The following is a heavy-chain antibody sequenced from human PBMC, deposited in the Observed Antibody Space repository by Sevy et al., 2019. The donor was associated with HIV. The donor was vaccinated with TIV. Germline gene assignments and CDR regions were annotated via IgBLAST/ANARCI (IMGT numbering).Heavy chain of an antibody. CDR3: ARIKGASSSYAMDV. J-gene: IGHJ6*02. V-gene: IGHV3-53*01. D-gene: IGHD2-2*01. Sequence: GGCLRLSCVASGLTVGSLSINWVRQAPGKGLEWASLIYSAGTTFYSDSVKGRFTISRDNSNNTLDLQMNSLRAEDTAIYYCARIKGASSSYAMDVWGQGTTVTVSS. CDR1: GLTVGSLS. CDR2: IYSAGTT.